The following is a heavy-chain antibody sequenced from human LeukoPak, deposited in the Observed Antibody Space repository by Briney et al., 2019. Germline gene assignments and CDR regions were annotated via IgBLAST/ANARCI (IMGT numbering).Heavy chain of an antibody. V-gene: IGHV1-8*01. J-gene: IGHJ4*02. CDR1: GYTFTSYD. Sequence: ASVKVSCKASGYTFTSYDINWVRQATGQGLEWMGWMNPNSGNTGYAQKFQGRVTMTRNTSISTAYMELSSLRSEDTAVYYCAREGIAAAALGYWGQGTLVTVSS. D-gene: IGHD6-13*01. CDR2: MNPNSGNT. CDR3: AREGIAAAALGY.